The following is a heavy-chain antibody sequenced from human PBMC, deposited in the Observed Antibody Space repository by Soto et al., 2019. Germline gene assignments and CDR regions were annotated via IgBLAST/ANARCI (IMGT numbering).Heavy chain of an antibody. CDR2: IIPIFGTA. CDR1: GGTFSSYA. Sequence: QVQLVQSGAEVKKPGSSVKVSCKASGGTFSSYAISWVRQAPGQGLEWMGGIIPIFGTANYAQKFQGRVTMTADESTSTAYMELSSLRSEDTAVYYCARGGEYCRGGSCYNAFDIWGQGTMVTVSS. V-gene: IGHV1-69*01. CDR3: ARGGEYCRGGSCYNAFDI. D-gene: IGHD2-15*01. J-gene: IGHJ3*02.